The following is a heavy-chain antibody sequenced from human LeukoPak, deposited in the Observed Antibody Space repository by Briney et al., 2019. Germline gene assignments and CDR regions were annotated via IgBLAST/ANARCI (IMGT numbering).Heavy chain of an antibody. CDR3: ARDFPYCGGDCYPSGMDV. D-gene: IGHD2-21*01. CDR1: GGSISSYH. CDR2: ISYSGNT. J-gene: IGHJ6*02. Sequence: SETLSLTCTVSGGSISSYHWSWIRQPPGKGLEWIGYISYSGNTNYNPSLKSRVTISVDTSKNRFSLKLNSLTAADTAVYYCARDFPYCGGDCYPSGMDVWGQGTTVTVSS. V-gene: IGHV4-59*01.